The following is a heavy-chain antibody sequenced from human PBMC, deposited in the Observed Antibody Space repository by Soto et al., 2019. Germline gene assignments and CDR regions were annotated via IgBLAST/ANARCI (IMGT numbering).Heavy chain of an antibody. V-gene: IGHV4-4*02. CDR3: ARIYCSGGSCSSYCYCYGMDG. CDR2: IYHSGST. CDR1: GGSISSSNW. Sequence: QVQLQESGPGLVKPSGTLSLTCAVSGGSISSSNWWSWVRQPPGKGLEWIGEIYHSGSTNYNPSLKNRVTISLDKSKYQFSLKLSSVTAADTAVYYCARIYCSGGSCSSYCYCYGMDGWGQGTTVTVSS. D-gene: IGHD2-15*01. J-gene: IGHJ6*02.